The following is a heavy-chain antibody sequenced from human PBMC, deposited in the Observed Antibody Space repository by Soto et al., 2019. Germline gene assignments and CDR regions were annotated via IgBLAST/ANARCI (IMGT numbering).Heavy chain of an antibody. V-gene: IGHV3-23*01. J-gene: IGHJ5*02. Sequence: EVQLLESGGGLVQPGGSLRLSCAASGFTFSSYAMSWVRQAPGKGLEWVSAISGSGGSTYYADSVKGWFTISRDNSKNTLYLQMNSLRAEDTAVYYCAKQGSGHNWFDPWGQGTLVTVSS. D-gene: IGHD2-15*01. CDR2: ISGSGGST. CDR3: AKQGSGHNWFDP. CDR1: GFTFSSYA.